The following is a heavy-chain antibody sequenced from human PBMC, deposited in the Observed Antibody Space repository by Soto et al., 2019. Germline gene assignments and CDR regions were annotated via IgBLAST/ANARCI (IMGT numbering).Heavy chain of an antibody. CDR2: INGGNGNT. D-gene: IGHD3-16*01. Sequence: GASVKVSCKASGYTFSNYAMHWVRQAPGQRLEWMGWINGGNGNTKYSQKFQGRVTMTTDTSTSTAYMELSSLIFDDTAVYYCARDWGPHYMDVWGQGTTVTVSS. CDR1: GYTFSNYA. J-gene: IGHJ6*03. CDR3: ARDWGPHYMDV. V-gene: IGHV1-3*01.